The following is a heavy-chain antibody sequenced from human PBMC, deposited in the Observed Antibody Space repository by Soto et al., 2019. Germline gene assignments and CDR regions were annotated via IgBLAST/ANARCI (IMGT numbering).Heavy chain of an antibody. D-gene: IGHD2-21*02. CDR3: WGYCGGDCRPLDAFDI. J-gene: IGHJ3*02. Sequence: QVQLQESGPGLVKPSQTLSLTCTVSGGSISSGDYYWSWIRQPPGKGLEWIGYIYYSGSTYYNPSLKGRVTISVDTSKNQFSLKLSSVTAADTAVYYCWGYCGGDCRPLDAFDIWGQGTMVTVSS. V-gene: IGHV4-30-4*01. CDR1: GGSISSGDYY. CDR2: IYYSGST.